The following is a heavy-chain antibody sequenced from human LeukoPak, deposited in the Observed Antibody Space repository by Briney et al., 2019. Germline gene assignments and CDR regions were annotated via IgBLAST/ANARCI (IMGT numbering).Heavy chain of an antibody. CDR2: ITSGGST. CDR3: AKWAAMTRFDY. D-gene: IGHD6-13*01. CDR1: GFTFSSYA. J-gene: IGHJ4*02. V-gene: IGHV3-23*01. Sequence: PGGSLRLSCAASGFTFSSYAMTWVRQAPGKGLEWVSGITSGGSTYYADSVKGRFTISRANPKNTLYLQMNSLRAEDTAVYFCAKWAAMTRFDYWGQGTLVTVSS.